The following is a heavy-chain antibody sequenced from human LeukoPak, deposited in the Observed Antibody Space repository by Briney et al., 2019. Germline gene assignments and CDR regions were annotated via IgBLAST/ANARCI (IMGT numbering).Heavy chain of an antibody. CDR3: AKDSGDYDSSGPRGGEGFDY. J-gene: IGHJ4*02. CDR1: GFTFSNCA. D-gene: IGHD3-22*01. Sequence: GGSLRLSCAASGFTFSNCAMSWVRQAPGKGLEWVSVISGSGDNTYYADSVQGRFTISRDNSKNTLYLQMDSLRVDDTAVYYCAKDSGDYDSSGPRGGEGFDYWGQGTLVTVSS. V-gene: IGHV3-23*01. CDR2: ISGSGDNT.